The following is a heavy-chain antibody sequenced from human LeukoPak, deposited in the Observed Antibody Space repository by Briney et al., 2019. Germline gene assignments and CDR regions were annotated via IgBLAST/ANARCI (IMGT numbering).Heavy chain of an antibody. CDR3: ARAAYSSSPDY. CDR2: ISSDSGYI. Sequence: GGSLRLSCVASGFTFSNYNMNWVRQAPGKGLEWVSLISSDSGYIHYADSVKGRFTISRDNAKNSMFLQMNSLRAEDTAVYYCARAAYSSSPDYWGQGTLVTVSS. CDR1: GFTFSNYN. D-gene: IGHD6-13*01. J-gene: IGHJ4*02. V-gene: IGHV3-21*01.